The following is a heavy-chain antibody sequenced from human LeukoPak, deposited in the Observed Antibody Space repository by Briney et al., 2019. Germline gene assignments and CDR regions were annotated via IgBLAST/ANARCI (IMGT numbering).Heavy chain of an antibody. D-gene: IGHD2-2*02. J-gene: IGHJ4*02. CDR3: AKDYTEVPAAIGWVDY. CDR2: ISGSGGST. Sequence: GGSLRLSCAASGFTFSSYAMSWVRQAPGKGLEWVSAISGSGGSTYYADSVKGRFTISRDNSKNTLYLQMNSLRAEDTAVYYCAKDYTEVPAAIGWVDYWGQGTLVTVSS. CDR1: GFTFSSYA. V-gene: IGHV3-23*01.